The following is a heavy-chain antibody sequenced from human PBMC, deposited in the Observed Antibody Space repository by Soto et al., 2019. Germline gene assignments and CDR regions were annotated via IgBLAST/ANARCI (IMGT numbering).Heavy chain of an antibody. V-gene: IGHV3-21*01. CDR2: ISSSSSYI. CDR1: GFTFSSYS. CDR3: ARDGVYSSGWHDAFDI. J-gene: IGHJ3*02. Sequence: GGSLRLSCAASGFTFSSYSMNWVRQAPGKGLEWVSSISSSSSYIYYADSVKGRFTISRDNAKNSLYLQMNSLRAEDTAVYYCARDGVYSSGWHDAFDIWGQGTMVTVS. D-gene: IGHD6-19*01.